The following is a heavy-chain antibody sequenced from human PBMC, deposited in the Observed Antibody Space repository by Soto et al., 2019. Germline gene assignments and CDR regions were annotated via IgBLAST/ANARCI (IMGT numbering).Heavy chain of an antibody. CDR1: GFTFSSYA. CDR3: VRERSGYSYADS. Sequence: EVQLLESGGGLVQPGGSLRLSCAASGFTFSSYAMSWVRQAPVTGLEWVSAISGSGANTYYADSVKGRFTISRDNSKNTLYLQMNSLRAEDSAMYYCVRERSGYSYADSWGQGTLVTVSS. D-gene: IGHD5-18*01. CDR2: ISGSGANT. J-gene: IGHJ4*02. V-gene: IGHV3-23*01.